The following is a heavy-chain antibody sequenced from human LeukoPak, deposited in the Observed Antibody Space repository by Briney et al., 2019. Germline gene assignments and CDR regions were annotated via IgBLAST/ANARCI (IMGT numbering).Heavy chain of an antibody. CDR3: ARDSGSYYVFYYFDS. CDR1: GFTFSSYA. V-gene: IGHV3-30-3*01. J-gene: IGHJ4*02. CDR2: ISYDGSNK. D-gene: IGHD1-26*01. Sequence: GGSLRLSSAAPGFTFSSYAMRWGRQAPGKGLEWVAVISYDGSNKYYADSVKGRFTISRDNSKNTLYLQMNSLRAEDTAVYYCARDSGSYYVFYYFDSWGQGTLVTVSS.